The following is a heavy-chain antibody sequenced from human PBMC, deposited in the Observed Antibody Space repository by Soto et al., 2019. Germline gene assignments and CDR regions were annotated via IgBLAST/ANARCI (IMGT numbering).Heavy chain of an antibody. CDR3: ARSEYSSSSWYFDL. J-gene: IGHJ2*01. V-gene: IGHV4-4*02. Sequence: SETLSLTCAVSGGSISSSNWWSSVRQPPGKGLEWIGEIYHSGSTNYNPSLKSRVTISVDKSKNQFSLKLSSVTAADTAVYYCARSEYSSSSWYFDLWGRGTLVTVSS. CDR1: GGSISSSNW. CDR2: IYHSGST. D-gene: IGHD6-6*01.